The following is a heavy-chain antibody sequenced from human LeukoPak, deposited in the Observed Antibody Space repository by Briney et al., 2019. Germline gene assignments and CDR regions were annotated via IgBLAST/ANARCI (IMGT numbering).Heavy chain of an antibody. V-gene: IGHV3-9*01. CDR1: GFTFDDYA. J-gene: IGHJ4*02. Sequence: GGSLRLSCAASGFTFDDYAMHWVRQAPGKGLEWVSGISWNSGSIGYADSVKGRFTISRDNAKNSLYLQMNSLRAEDTALYYCAKDESGYDWPAWYFDFWGQGTLVTVSS. D-gene: IGHD5-12*01. CDR3: AKDESGYDWPAWYFDF. CDR2: ISWNSGSI.